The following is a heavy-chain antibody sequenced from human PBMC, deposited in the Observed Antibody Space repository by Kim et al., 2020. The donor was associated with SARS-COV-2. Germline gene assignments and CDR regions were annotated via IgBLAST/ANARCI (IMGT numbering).Heavy chain of an antibody. CDR3: ARADGGSGHNPIDY. Sequence: GGSLRLSCAASGFTFSSYCLNWVRQAPGKGLEWVSSISSTSTYIYYADSVKGRFTISRDNAKNTLYLQMNSLRAEDTAVYYCARADGGSGHNPIDYWGQGTLVTVSS. D-gene: IGHD6-25*01. CDR1: GFTFSSYC. V-gene: IGHV3-21*06. J-gene: IGHJ4*02. CDR2: ISSTSTYI.